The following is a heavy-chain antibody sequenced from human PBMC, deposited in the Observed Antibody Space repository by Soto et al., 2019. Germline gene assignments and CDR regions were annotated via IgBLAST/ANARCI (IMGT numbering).Heavy chain of an antibody. CDR2: INSDGSII. Sequence: EVQLVESGGGLVQPGGSLRLSCATSGFTFTNYWMHWVRQVPGKGLQWLSRINSDGSIIDYADSVKDRFTISRDNAKNTLYLQIDTLRAGDTAVFYCGRKRGGNYYGGVHYRGQRTLVPVFS. CDR1: GFTFTNYW. CDR3: GRKRGGNYYGGVHY. J-gene: IGHJ4*02. V-gene: IGHV3-74*01. D-gene: IGHD1-26*01.